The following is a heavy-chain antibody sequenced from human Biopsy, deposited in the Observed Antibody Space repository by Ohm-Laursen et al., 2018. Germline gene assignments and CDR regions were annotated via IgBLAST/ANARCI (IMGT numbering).Heavy chain of an antibody. V-gene: IGHV1-46*01. CDR2: INPSGSTT. J-gene: IGHJ4*02. D-gene: IGHD6-19*01. CDR3: ARNTGWYGDLYYFDY. Sequence: SVKVSCKASGYSFTSYYMHWVRQAPGQGLEWMGLINPSGSTTSYPQIFQGRVTMTRDTSKSTVYMELSSLRSADTAVYFCARNTGWYGDLYYFDYWGQGTLATVSS. CDR1: GYSFTSYY.